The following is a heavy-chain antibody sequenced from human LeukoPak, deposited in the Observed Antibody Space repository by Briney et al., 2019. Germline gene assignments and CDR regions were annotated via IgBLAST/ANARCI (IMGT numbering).Heavy chain of an antibody. CDR1: GGSISNSSYY. CDR2: IYYSGST. J-gene: IGHJ6*03. V-gene: IGHV4-39*07. D-gene: IGHD5-12*01. Sequence: SETLSLTCTVSGGSISNSSYYWGWIRQLPGKGLEWIGSIYYSGSTYYNPSLKSRVTISVDTSKNQFSLKLSSVSAADTAVYYCARDQRSGYSGYDYHYYYYMDVWGKGTTVTVSS. CDR3: ARDQRSGYSGYDYHYYYYMDV.